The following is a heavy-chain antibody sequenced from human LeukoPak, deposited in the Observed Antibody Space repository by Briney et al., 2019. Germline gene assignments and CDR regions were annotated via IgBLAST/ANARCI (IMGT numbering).Heavy chain of an antibody. CDR2: IKPDGNEK. J-gene: IGHJ4*02. CDR3: ARDWTNFLEGLNDY. D-gene: IGHD3/OR15-3a*01. Sequence: QPGGSLRLSCAASGFTFSSYWVSWVRQAPGKGPEWVANIKPDGNEKNYVDSVKGRFTISRDNAKNSLYLQMNSLRADDTAVYYCARDWTNFLEGLNDYWGQGTQVTVSS. V-gene: IGHV3-7*01. CDR1: GFTFSSYW.